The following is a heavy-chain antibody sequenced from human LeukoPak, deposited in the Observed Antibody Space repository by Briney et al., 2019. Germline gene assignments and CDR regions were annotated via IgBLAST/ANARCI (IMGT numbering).Heavy chain of an antibody. CDR1: GGSFSGYY. CDR3: ARERQWLVKGLFDY. CDR2: INHSGST. Sequence: SETLSLTCAVYGGSFSGYYWSWIRQPPGKGLEWIGEINHSGSTNYNPSLKSRVTISVDTSKNQFSLKLSSVTAADTAVYYCARERQWLVKGLFDYWGQGTLVTVSS. D-gene: IGHD6-19*01. J-gene: IGHJ4*02. V-gene: IGHV4-34*01.